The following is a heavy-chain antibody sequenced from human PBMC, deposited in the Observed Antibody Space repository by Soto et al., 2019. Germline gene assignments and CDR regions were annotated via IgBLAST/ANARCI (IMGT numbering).Heavy chain of an antibody. V-gene: IGHV1-8*01. J-gene: IGHJ5*02. D-gene: IGHD3-22*01. CDR3: ARSPTPYDSSGYYQLTWFDP. CDR2: MNPNSGNT. CDR1: GYTFTSYD. Sequence: ASVKVSCKASGYTFTSYDINWVRQATGQGLEWMGWMNPNSGNTGYAQKFQGRVTMTRNTSISTAYMELSSLRSEDTAVYYCARSPTPYDSSGYYQLTWFDPWGQGTLVTVSS.